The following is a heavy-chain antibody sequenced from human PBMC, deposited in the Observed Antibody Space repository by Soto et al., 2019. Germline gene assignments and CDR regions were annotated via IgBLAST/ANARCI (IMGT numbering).Heavy chain of an antibody. Sequence: QVQLVQSGAEVKKPGSSVKVSCKASGGTFSSYAISWLRQAPGQGLEWMGGIIPIFGTANYAQKFQGRVTITADESTSTAYMELSSLRSDDTAVYYCARVGPNYDILTGFDYWGQGTLVTVSS. D-gene: IGHD3-9*01. V-gene: IGHV1-69*01. J-gene: IGHJ4*02. CDR1: GGTFSSYA. CDR2: IIPIFGTA. CDR3: ARVGPNYDILTGFDY.